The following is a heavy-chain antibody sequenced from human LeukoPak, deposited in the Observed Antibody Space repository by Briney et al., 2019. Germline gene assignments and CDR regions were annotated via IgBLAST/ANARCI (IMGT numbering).Heavy chain of an antibody. CDR1: GGSFSGYY. V-gene: IGHV4-34*01. J-gene: IGHJ4*02. D-gene: IGHD5-18*01. CDR3: ARHLRGYSYGPFDS. Sequence: SETLSLTCAVYGGSFSGYYWSWIRQPPGKGLEWIGEINHSGSTNYNPSLRGRVTISVDTSQNQFSLNLTSMTAADTAVYHCARHLRGYSYGPFDSWGQGTLVTVSS. CDR2: INHSGST.